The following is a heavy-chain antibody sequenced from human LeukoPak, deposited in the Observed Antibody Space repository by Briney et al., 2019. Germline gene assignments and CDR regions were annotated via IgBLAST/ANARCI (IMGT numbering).Heavy chain of an antibody. V-gene: IGHV4-30-4*01. J-gene: IGHJ4*02. D-gene: IGHD6-19*01. CDR3: GRDAAGVHFDY. CDR1: GDSISSGDYY. CDR2: IYYSGST. Sequence: SETLSLTCTVSGDSISSGDYYRSWIRQPPGTGLEWIGYIYYSGSTYYNPSLKSRVTISLDTSKNQFSLKLSSVTAADTAVYYCGRDAAGVHFDYWGQGTLVTVSS.